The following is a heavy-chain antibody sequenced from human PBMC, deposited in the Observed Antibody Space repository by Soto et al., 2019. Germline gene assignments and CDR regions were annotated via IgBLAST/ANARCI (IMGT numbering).Heavy chain of an antibody. CDR2: IYYSGST. Sequence: SETLSLTCTVSGGSISSYYWSWIRQPPGKGLEWIGYIYYSGSTNYNPSLKSRVTISVDTSKNQFSLKLSSVTAADTAVYYCGREVGYYYGSGSRDYYYGMDVWGQGTTVTVSS. J-gene: IGHJ6*02. CDR3: GREVGYYYGSGSRDYYYGMDV. D-gene: IGHD3-10*01. CDR1: GGSISSYY. V-gene: IGHV4-59*01.